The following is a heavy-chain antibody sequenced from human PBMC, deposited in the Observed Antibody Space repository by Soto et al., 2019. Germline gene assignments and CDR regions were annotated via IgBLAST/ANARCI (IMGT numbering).Heavy chain of an antibody. V-gene: IGHV3-23*01. J-gene: IGHJ2*01. CDR2: ISGSGGST. D-gene: IGHD2-21*02. Sequence: GKGLEWVPAISGSGGSTYSADPVKGRFTISRDNSKSTLYLQMNSVRAEDTAFFFQAEDCIRDTVPVSAFLLNRSSDL. CDR3: AEDCIRDTVPVSAFLLNRSSDL.